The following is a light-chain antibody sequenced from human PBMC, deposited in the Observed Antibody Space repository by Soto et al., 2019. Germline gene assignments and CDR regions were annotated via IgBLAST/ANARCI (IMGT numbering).Light chain of an antibody. CDR3: QQYYSYPMYT. J-gene: IGKJ2*01. CDR1: QGISSY. Sequence: AIRMTQSPCSLSASPGDRVTITCRASQGISSYLAWYQQKPGQAPKLLLYAASTLQSGVPARFSGSGSGTDFTLTISCLQSEDSATYYCQQYYSYPMYTFGQGTKLEIK. V-gene: IGKV1-8*01. CDR2: AAS.